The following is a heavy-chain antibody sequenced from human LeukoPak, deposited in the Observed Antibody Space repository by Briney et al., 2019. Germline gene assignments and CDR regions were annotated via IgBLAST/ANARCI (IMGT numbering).Heavy chain of an antibody. CDR3: ARVGPYCSSTSCRFYYYYYMDV. D-gene: IGHD2-2*01. Sequence: SETLSLTCTVSGGSISSYYWSWIRQPPGKGLEWIGYIYYSGSTNYNPSLKSRVTISVDTSKNQFSLKLSSVTAADTAVYYCARVGPYCSSTSCRFYYYYYMDVWGKGTTVTVSS. J-gene: IGHJ6*03. CDR1: GGSISSYY. V-gene: IGHV4-59*01. CDR2: IYYSGST.